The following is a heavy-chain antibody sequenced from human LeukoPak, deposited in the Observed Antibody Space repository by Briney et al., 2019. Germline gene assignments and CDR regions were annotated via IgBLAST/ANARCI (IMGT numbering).Heavy chain of an antibody. CDR2: IYSGGST. V-gene: IGHV3-53*01. D-gene: IGHD2/OR15-2a*01. CDR1: GFTVSSNY. CDR3: ARVNIAYYYMDV. J-gene: IGHJ6*03. Sequence: GGSLRLSCAASGFTVSSNYMSWVRQAPGKGLEWVSVIYSGGSTYYADSVKGRFTISRDNSKNTLYLQMNSLRAEDTAVYYCARVNIAYYYMDVWGKGTPVTVSS.